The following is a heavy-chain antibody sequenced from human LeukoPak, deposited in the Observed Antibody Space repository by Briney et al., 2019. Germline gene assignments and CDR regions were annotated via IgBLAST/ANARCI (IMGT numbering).Heavy chain of an antibody. J-gene: IGHJ5*02. D-gene: IGHD6-19*01. CDR3: ASESIAVAAFQGGWFDP. Sequence: SETLSLTCTVSSGSISTSNYYWGWVRQPPGKALEWIGNIFYSGSTYYSPSLKSRVTISLDTSRNQFSLKLNSVTAADTAVYYCASESIAVAAFQGGWFDPWGQGTLVTVSS. CDR2: IFYSGST. V-gene: IGHV4-39*07. CDR1: SGSISTSNYY.